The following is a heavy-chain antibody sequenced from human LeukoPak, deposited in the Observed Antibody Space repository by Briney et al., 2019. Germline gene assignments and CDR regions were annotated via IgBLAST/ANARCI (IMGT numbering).Heavy chain of an antibody. CDR2: IYTSGST. D-gene: IGHD2/OR15-2a*01. J-gene: IGHJ4*02. CDR1: GGSISSGSYY. CDR3: ASSGFVIRTDDY. Sequence: PSETLSLTCTVSGGSISSGSYYWSWIRQPAGKGLEWIGRIYTSGSTNYNPSLKSRVTISVDTSKNQFSLKLSSVAAADTAVYYCASSGFVIRTDDYWGQGTLVSVSS. V-gene: IGHV4-61*02.